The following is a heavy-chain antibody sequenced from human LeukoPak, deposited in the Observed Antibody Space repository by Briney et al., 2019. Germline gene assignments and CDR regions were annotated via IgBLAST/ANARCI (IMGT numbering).Heavy chain of an antibody. J-gene: IGHJ4*02. V-gene: IGHV1-58*01. CDR2: IVVGSDNT. D-gene: IGHD6-13*01. Sequence: SVKVSCKASGFTFNSRSAVQWVRQARGQRLEWIGWIVVGSDNTNYAQRFQERVTITRDMSTSTAYMELSSLRSEDTAVYYCAAPYSSTWFGYWGQGTLVTVSS. CDR3: AAPYSSTWFGY. CDR1: GFTFNSRSA.